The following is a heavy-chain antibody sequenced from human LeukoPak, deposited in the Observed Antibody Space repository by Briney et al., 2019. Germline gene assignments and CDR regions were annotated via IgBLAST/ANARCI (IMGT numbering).Heavy chain of an antibody. CDR1: GFSLSTSGVG. CDR2: IYWDDDK. Sequence: SGPTLVKPTPTLTLTCTFSGFSLSTSGVGVGWIRQPPGKALEWLALIYWDDDKRYSPSLKSRLTLTKDTSKHQVVLTMTTMAPVGTATYYCAPRRVVVAASAFDIWGQGTMVTVSS. V-gene: IGHV2-5*02. J-gene: IGHJ3*02. CDR3: APRRVVVAASAFDI. D-gene: IGHD2-15*01.